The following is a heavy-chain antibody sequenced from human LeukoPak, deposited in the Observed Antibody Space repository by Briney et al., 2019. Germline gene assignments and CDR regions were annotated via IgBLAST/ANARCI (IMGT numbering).Heavy chain of an antibody. J-gene: IGHJ6*02. CDR1: GFTFSSYW. CDR2: INSDGSST. D-gene: IGHD3-10*01. CDR3: AKGGLGTYYISGMDV. Sequence: GGSLRLSCAASGFTFSSYWMHWVRQAPGKGLVWVSRINSDGSSTSYADSVKGRFTISRDNAKNTLYLQMNSLRAEDTAVYYCAKGGLGTYYISGMDVWGQGTTVTVSS. V-gene: IGHV3-74*01.